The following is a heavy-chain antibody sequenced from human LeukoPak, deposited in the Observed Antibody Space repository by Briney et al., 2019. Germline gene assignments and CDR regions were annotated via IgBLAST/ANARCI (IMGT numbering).Heavy chain of an antibody. Sequence: GGSLRLSCAASGFTFSSSWMGWARQAPGKGMEWVANIKEDGSWKHYAVSVQGRFTISRDNAKNSLYLQMNSLRAEDTAVYYCARDRGWYHADSWGQGTLVTVSS. J-gene: IGHJ4*02. D-gene: IGHD6-19*01. CDR1: GFTFSSSW. CDR2: IKEDGSWK. V-gene: IGHV3-7*01. CDR3: ARDRGWYHADS.